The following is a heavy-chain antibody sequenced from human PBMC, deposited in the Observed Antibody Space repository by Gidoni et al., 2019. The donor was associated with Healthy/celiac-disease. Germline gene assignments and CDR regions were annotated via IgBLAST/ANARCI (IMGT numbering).Heavy chain of an antibody. CDR2: ISLNSGSI. D-gene: IGHD6-19*01. CDR3: AKDKRVAVAGTSNYFDY. J-gene: IGHJ4*02. V-gene: IGHV3-9*01. CDR1: GFTFDDYA. Sequence: EVQLVESGGGLVQPGWSLRLSCAASGFTFDDYAMHWVRQAPGRGLECGSGISLNSGSIGYADSLKGRFTISRDNAKNSLYLQMNSLRAEDTALYYCAKDKRVAVAGTSNYFDYWGQGTLVTVSS.